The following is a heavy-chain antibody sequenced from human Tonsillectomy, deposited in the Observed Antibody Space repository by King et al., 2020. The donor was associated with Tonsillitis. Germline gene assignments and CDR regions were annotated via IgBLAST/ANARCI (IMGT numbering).Heavy chain of an antibody. D-gene: IGHD6-19*01. J-gene: IGHJ6*02. CDR2: ISSSSSYI. Sequence: VQLVESGGGLVKPGGSLRLSCAASGFTFSSSSMNWVRQAPGKGLEWVSSISSSSSYIYYADSVKGRFTISRDNAKNSLYLQMNSLRAVDTAVYFCARVPSIAVAGSGMDVWGQGTTVTVSS. CDR3: ARVPSIAVAGSGMDV. CDR1: GFTFSSSS. V-gene: IGHV3-21*06.